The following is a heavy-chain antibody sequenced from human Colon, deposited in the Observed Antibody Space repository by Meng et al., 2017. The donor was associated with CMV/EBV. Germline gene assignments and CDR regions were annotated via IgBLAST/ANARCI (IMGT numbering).Heavy chain of an antibody. CDR2: IDHAGST. CDR1: GGSFSGYY. Sequence: GSLRLSCAVYGGSFSGYYWTWIRQTPEKGLEWIGEIDHAGSTDYNPSLQRRVTMSVDTSKNQFSLNVTSVTAADTAVYYCMNRAYSQGQDFWGQGMLVTVSS. J-gene: IGHJ4*02. D-gene: IGHD5-12*01. V-gene: IGHV4-34*03. CDR3: MNRAYSQGQDF.